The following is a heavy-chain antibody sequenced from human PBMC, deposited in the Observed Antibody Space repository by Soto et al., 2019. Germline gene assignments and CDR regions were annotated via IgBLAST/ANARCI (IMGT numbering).Heavy chain of an antibody. CDR2: ISSSSSTI. V-gene: IGHV3-48*02. J-gene: IGHJ6*02. Sequence: GGSLRLSCAASGFTFSSYSMNWVRQAPGKGLEWVSYISSSSSTIYYADSVKGRFTISRDNAKNSLYLQMNSLRDEDTAVYYCARDRRIAVAGTGLFYYYGMDVWGQGTTVTVSS. D-gene: IGHD6-19*01. CDR3: ARDRRIAVAGTGLFYYYGMDV. CDR1: GFTFSSYS.